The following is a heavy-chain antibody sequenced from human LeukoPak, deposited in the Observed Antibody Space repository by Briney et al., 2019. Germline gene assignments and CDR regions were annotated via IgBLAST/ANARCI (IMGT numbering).Heavy chain of an antibody. V-gene: IGHV3-11*04. CDR1: GFTFSDYY. CDR2: ISSSGSTI. D-gene: IGHD3-22*01. Sequence: GGSLRLSCAASGFTFSDYYMSWIRQAPGKGLERVSYISSSGSTIYYADSVKGRFTISRDNAKNSLYLQMNSLRAEDTAVYYCARVTDSSAFDYWGQGTLVTVSS. CDR3: ARVTDSSAFDY. J-gene: IGHJ4*02.